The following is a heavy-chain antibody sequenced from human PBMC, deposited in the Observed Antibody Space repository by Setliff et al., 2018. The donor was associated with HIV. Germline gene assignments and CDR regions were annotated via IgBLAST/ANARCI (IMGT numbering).Heavy chain of an antibody. V-gene: IGHV1-69*10. Sequence: SVKVSCKASGGTFSNYAFSWVRQAPGQGLEWMGGLIPIVDITKSTQKFRDGVTFTADESTKTAQMELSGLTFEDTAVYYCAKGPNFEDAFDIWGQGTVVTVS. CDR3: AKGPNFEDAFDI. CDR1: GGTFSNYA. D-gene: IGHD2-8*01. J-gene: IGHJ3*02. CDR2: LIPIVDIT.